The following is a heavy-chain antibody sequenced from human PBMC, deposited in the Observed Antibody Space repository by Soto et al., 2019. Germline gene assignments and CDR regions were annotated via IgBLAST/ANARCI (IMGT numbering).Heavy chain of an antibody. D-gene: IGHD6-19*01. CDR2: IRSKAYGGTT. V-gene: IGHV3-49*03. CDR1: GFTFGDYA. CDR3: TRVAQQWLVLYYYGMDV. J-gene: IGHJ6*02. Sequence: HPGGSLRLSCTASGFTFGDYAMSWFRQAPGKGLEWVGFIRSKAYGGTTEYAASVKGRFTISRDDSKSIAYLQMNSLKTEDTAVYYCTRVAQQWLVLYYYGMDVWGQGTTVTVSS.